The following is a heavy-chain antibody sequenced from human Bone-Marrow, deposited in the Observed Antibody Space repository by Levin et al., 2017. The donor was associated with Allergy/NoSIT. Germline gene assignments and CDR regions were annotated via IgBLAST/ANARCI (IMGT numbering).Heavy chain of an antibody. Sequence: NPSETLSLTCTVSGGSIDSTHYYWAWIRQPPGKGLEWLGSIYYSGTTYYNPSLQSRVTISVDTSKSQFSLKLSSATAAETAVYCCARHYLPGTSGSGWFDPWGQGTLVTVSS. J-gene: IGHJ5*02. CDR3: ARHYLPGTSGSGWFDP. D-gene: IGHD3-10*01. CDR1: GGSIDSTHYY. V-gene: IGHV4-39*01. CDR2: IYYSGTT.